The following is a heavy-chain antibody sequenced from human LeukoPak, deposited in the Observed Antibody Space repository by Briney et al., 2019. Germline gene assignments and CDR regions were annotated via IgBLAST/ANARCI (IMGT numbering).Heavy chain of an antibody. D-gene: IGHD5-18*01. CDR3: ARSRSGYSYGYRD. Sequence: GGSLRLSCAASGFTVSSNYMSWVRQAPGKGLEWVSGIYSGGSAYYADSVKGRFTLSRDNSKNKLYLQLNSLRAEATAVYYCARSRSGYSYGYRDWGQGTLVTVSS. CDR1: GFTVSSNY. J-gene: IGHJ4*02. CDR2: IYSGGSA. V-gene: IGHV3-53*01.